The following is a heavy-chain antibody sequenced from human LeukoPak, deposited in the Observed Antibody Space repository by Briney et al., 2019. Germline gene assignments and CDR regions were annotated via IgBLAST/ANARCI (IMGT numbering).Heavy chain of an antibody. CDR3: ARDRRVVPFDY. D-gene: IGHD2-2*01. J-gene: IGHJ4*02. CDR2: ISSSSSYI. V-gene: IGHV3-21*01. CDR1: GFTFSSYS. Sequence: GGSLRLSCAASGFTFSSYSMNWVRQAPGKGLEWVSSISSSSSYIYYADSVKGRFTISRDNAKNSLYLQMNSLRAEDTAVYYCARDRRVVPFDYWGQGTLVTVSS.